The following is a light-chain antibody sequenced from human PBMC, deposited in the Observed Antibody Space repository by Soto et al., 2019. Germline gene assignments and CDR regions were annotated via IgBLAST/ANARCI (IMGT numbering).Light chain of an antibody. V-gene: IGKV1-39*01. Sequence: TQMTQSPSSLSASVGDRVTITCRASQDIDIYLSWYQQKPGKVPQLLIYDESTLQSGVPSRFRGSGSVTDFTLTINNLQPEYFATYYCQQSYRTPYTFGQGTKV. CDR2: DES. J-gene: IGKJ2*01. CDR3: QQSYRTPYT. CDR1: QDIDIY.